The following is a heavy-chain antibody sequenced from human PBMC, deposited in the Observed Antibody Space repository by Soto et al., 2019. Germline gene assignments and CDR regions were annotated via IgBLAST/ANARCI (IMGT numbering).Heavy chain of an antibody. V-gene: IGHV5-51*01. Sequence: GASLKISCKGSGYSFTSYWIGWVRQMPGKGLEWMGIIYPGDSDTRYSPSFQGQVTISADKSISTAYLQWSSLKASDTAMYYCARLCYYDSSGYYPWYFDYWGQGTQVTVSS. CDR2: IYPGDSDT. CDR3: ARLCYYDSSGYYPWYFDY. CDR1: GYSFTSYW. J-gene: IGHJ4*02. D-gene: IGHD3-22*01.